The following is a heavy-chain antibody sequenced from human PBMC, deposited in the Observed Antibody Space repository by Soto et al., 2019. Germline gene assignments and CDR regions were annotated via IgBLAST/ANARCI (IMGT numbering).Heavy chain of an antibody. D-gene: IGHD2-21*01. J-gene: IGHJ4*02. CDR1: GFTFSSYA. V-gene: IGHV3-23*01. CDR2: LYGNGGGI. CDR3: GKEAVSGAGVWLPQD. Sequence: GGSLSLSCAASGFTFSSYAMIWIRQVPGKGLEWVSGLYGNGGGIHYADSVKGRFTISRDNSAYSVHLQMNNLRVEDTAVYYCGKEAVSGAGVWLPQDWGKEPVVTASS.